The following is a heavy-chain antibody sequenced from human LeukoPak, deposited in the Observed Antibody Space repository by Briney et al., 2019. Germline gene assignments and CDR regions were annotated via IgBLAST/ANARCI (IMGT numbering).Heavy chain of an antibody. D-gene: IGHD3-22*01. V-gene: IGHV3-23*01. Sequence: GGSLRLSWPASGFTFSSYAMSWVRQAPGKGLEWVSAISGSGSSTYYADSVKGWFTISRDTSKNTLYMQMNSLRAEDTAVYYCAKDSTMVVVVYYLDYWGQGTLVTVSS. CDR2: ISGSGSST. J-gene: IGHJ4*02. CDR1: GFTFSSYA. CDR3: AKDSTMVVVVYYLDY.